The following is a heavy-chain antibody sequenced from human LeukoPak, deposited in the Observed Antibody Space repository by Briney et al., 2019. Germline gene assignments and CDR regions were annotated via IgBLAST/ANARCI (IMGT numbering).Heavy chain of an antibody. Sequence: GGSLRLSCAASGFTVSSNYMSWVRQAPGKGLEWVSVIYSGGGTYYADSVKGRFTISRDNSKNTLYLQMNSLRAEDTAVYYCARVFTWNYEDFDYWGQGTLVTVSS. J-gene: IGHJ4*02. CDR1: GFTVSSNY. CDR3: ARVFTWNYEDFDY. V-gene: IGHV3-66*02. D-gene: IGHD1-7*01. CDR2: IYSGGGT.